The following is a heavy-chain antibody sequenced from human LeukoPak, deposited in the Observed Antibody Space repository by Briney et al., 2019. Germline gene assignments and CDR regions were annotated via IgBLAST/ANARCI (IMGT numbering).Heavy chain of an antibody. D-gene: IGHD4-17*01. V-gene: IGHV4-31*03. CDR2: IYYSGST. CDR3: ARVRGTVTIYYYYMDV. Sequence: PSQTLSLTCTVSGGSISSGGYYWSWIRQHPGKGLEWIGYIYYSGSTYYNPSLKSRVTISVDTSKNQFSLKLSSVTAADTAVYYCARVRGTVTIYYYYMDVWGKGTTVTVSS. J-gene: IGHJ6*03. CDR1: GGSISSGGYY.